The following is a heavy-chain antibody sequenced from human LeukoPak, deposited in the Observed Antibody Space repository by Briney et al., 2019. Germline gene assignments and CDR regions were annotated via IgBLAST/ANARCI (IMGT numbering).Heavy chain of an antibody. CDR1: GGTFSNFA. V-gene: IGHV1-69*06. Sequence: ASVKVSCKASGGTFSNFAISWVRQAPGQGLEWMGGIIPLFGTANYGQKSQGRVTITADKSTSTAYMELSSLRSEDTAVYYCARGGVGGSYYGVFDYWGQGTLVTVSS. CDR2: IIPLFGTA. D-gene: IGHD1-26*01. CDR3: ARGGVGGSYYGVFDY. J-gene: IGHJ4*02.